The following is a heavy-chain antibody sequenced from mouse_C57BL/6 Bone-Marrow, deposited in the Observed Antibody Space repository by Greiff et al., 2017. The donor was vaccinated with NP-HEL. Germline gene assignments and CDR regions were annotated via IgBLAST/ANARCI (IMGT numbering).Heavy chain of an antibody. D-gene: IGHD1-1*01. CDR3: ARSNYGSRVAY. CDR2: IYPGSGST. J-gene: IGHJ3*01. Sequence: VQLQQSGAELVKPGASVKMSCKASGYTFTSYWITWVKQRPGQGLEWIGDIYPGSGSTNYNEKFKSKATLTVDTSSSTAYMQLSSLTSEDSAVYYCARSNYGSRVAYWGQGTLVTVSA. V-gene: IGHV1-55*01. CDR1: GYTFTSYW.